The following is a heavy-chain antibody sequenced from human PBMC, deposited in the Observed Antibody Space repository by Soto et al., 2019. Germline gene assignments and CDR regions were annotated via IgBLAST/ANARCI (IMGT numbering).Heavy chain of an antibody. D-gene: IGHD5-18*01. V-gene: IGHV3-23*01. Sequence: EVPLLESGGGLVQPGGSLRLSCAASGFTFSSYAMSWVRQAPGKGLEWVSAISGNGAGTYYADSVKGRFTISRDNSKNTLYLQMNSLRAEDTAVYYCAKQRYSYGYAHWGQGTLVTVSS. CDR1: GFTFSSYA. CDR2: ISGNGAGT. CDR3: AKQRYSYGYAH. J-gene: IGHJ4*02.